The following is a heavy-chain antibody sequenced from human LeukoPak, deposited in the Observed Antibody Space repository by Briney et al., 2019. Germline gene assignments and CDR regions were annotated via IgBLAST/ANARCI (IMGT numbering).Heavy chain of an antibody. CDR1: GFIFTDYW. Sequence: PGGSLRLSCAASGFIFTDYWMHWVRQGPGKELVWVARISGDGRGTTYADSVKGRFTISGDNAKSTAFLQMKSLRAEDTAVYYCARSSQYSSGWGSGFFDYWGQGTLVTVSS. V-gene: IGHV3-74*01. CDR2: ISGDGRGT. J-gene: IGHJ4*02. CDR3: ARSSQYSSGWGSGFFDY. D-gene: IGHD6-19*01.